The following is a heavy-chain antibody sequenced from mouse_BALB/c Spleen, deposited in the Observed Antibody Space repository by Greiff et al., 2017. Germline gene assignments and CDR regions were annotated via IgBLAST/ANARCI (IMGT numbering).Heavy chain of an antibody. D-gene: IGHD2-1*01. CDR3: ARYRGNFPWFAY. J-gene: IGHJ3*01. CDR2: ISYSGST. V-gene: IGHV3-8*02. Sequence: DVKLQESGPSLVKPSQTLSLTCSVTGDSITSGYWNWIRKFPGNKLEYMGYISYSGSTYYNPSLKSRISITRDTSKNQYYLQLNSVTTEDTATYYCARYRGNFPWFAYWGQGTLVTVSA. CDR1: GDSITSGY.